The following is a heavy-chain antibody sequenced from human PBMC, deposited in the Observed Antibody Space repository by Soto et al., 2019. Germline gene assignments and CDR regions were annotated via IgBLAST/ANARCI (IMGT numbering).Heavy chain of an antibody. J-gene: IGHJ6*02. D-gene: IGHD3-3*01. CDR2: IDPSDSFI. CDR3: ASHNTNYDYYAMDA. V-gene: IGHV5-10-1*01. Sequence: LGESLKISCKGSGYTSNSYWINWVRQMPGKGLEWMGRIDPSDSFIKYSPSFQGHVTISADKSISTAYLQWRTLKASDTAMYYCASHNTNYDYYAMDAWGQGTTVTVSS. CDR1: GYTSNSYW.